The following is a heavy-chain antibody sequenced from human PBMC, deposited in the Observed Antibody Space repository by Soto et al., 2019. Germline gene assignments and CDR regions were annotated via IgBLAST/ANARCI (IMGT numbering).Heavy chain of an antibody. D-gene: IGHD3-10*01. CDR3: AKVSWVGWYDH. CDR1: GFPFTSYP. J-gene: IGHJ5*02. Sequence: GCLGLCCAASGFPFTSYPMSWVRQAPGKGLAGVSAISGSGGSTYYADSVKGRFTISRDNSKNTLYLQMNSLRAEDTAVYYCAKVSWVGWYDHWGQGT. CDR2: ISGSGGST. V-gene: IGHV3-23*01.